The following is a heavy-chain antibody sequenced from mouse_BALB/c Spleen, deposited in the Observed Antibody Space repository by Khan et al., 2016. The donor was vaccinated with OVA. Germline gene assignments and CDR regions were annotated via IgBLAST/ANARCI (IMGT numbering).Heavy chain of an antibody. CDR3: ASRGLRWDFDY. CDR1: GYTFTNYW. J-gene: IGHJ2*01. Sequence: QVQLQQSGAELAKPGASVKMSCKASGYTFTNYWMNWVKQRPGQGLEWIGYINPSTGYTEYNQKFKDKATLTADKSSSTAYLQLSSLTSEDSAVYYCASRGLRWDFDYWGQGTTLTVSS. CDR2: INPSTGYT. D-gene: IGHD1-1*01. V-gene: IGHV1-7*01.